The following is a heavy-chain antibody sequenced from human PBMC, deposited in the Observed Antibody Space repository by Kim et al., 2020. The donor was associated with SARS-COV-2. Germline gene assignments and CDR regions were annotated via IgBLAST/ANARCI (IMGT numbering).Heavy chain of an antibody. CDR3: ATWPKGEMATIGRRNYYYYGMDV. D-gene: IGHD5-12*01. J-gene: IGHJ6*02. V-gene: IGHV1-2*06. CDR2: INPNSGGT. Sequence: ASVKVSCKASGYTFTGYYMHWVRQAPGQGLEWMGRINPNSGGTNYAQKFQGRVTMTRDTSISTAYMELSRLRSDDTAVYYCATWPKGEMATIGRRNYYYYGMDVWGQGTTVTVSS. CDR1: GYTFTGYY.